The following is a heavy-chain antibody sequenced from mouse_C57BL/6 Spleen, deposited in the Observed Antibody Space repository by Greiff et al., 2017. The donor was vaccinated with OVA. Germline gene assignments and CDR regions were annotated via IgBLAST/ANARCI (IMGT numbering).Heavy chain of an antibody. CDR3: ARGDYDGAWFAY. Sequence: VQLQQSDAELVKPGASVKISCKVSGYTFTDHTIHWMKQRPEQGLEWIGYIYPRDGSTKYNEKFKGKATLTADKSSSTAYMQLNRLTSEDSAGYFYARGDYDGAWFAYWGQGTLVTVSA. CDR1: GYTFTDHT. CDR2: IYPRDGST. V-gene: IGHV1-78*01. D-gene: IGHD2-4*01. J-gene: IGHJ3*01.